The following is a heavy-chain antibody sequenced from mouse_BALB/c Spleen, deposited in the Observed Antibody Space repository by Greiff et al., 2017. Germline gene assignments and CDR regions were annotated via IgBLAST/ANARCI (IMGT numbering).Heavy chain of an antibody. CDR1: GFTFSSFG. Sequence: EVKVVESGGGLVQPGGSRKLSCAASGFTFSSFGMHWVRQAPEKGLEWVAYISSGSRTIYYADTVKGRFTISRDNPKNTLFLQMTSLRSEDTAMYYCARGPPSYDGNYRLAMDYWGQGTSVTVSA. D-gene: IGHD2-10*01. CDR2: ISSGSRTI. J-gene: IGHJ4*01. V-gene: IGHV5-17*02. CDR3: ARGPPSYDGNYRLAMDY.